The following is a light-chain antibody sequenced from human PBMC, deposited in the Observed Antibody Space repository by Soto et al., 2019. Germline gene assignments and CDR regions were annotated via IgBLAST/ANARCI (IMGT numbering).Light chain of an antibody. V-gene: IGKV4-1*01. J-gene: IGKJ1*01. Sequence: DIVMTQSPDSLAVSLGERATSDCKSSQSLLYSPNNKNYLAWYQQKPGQPPKLLICWASTRESGVPDRFTDSGSGSAFTLTISSLQAEYASHSYRHQYYDARQTFGRGTKVEIK. CDR2: WAS. CDR3: HQYYDARQT. CDR1: QSLLYSPNNKNY.